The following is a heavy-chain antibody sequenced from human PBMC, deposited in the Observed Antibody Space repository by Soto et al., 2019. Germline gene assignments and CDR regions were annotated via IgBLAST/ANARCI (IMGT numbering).Heavy chain of an antibody. Sequence: PSETLSLTCTVSGGSISSGGYYWSWIRQHPGKGLEWIGYIYYSGSTYYKTYIKSRVTISVDTSKNQLSLKLSSVTAADMALYYCAREGHSYGSDYLGQGTLVTVSS. D-gene: IGHD5-18*01. V-gene: IGHV4-31*03. J-gene: IGHJ4*02. CDR1: GGSISSGGYY. CDR3: AREGHSYGSDY. CDR2: IYYSGST.